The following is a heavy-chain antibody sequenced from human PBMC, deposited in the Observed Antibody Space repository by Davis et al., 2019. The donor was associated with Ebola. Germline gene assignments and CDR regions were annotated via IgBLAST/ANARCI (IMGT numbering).Heavy chain of an antibody. D-gene: IGHD5-18*01. CDR3: ARELVDTAMVLYYYGMDV. J-gene: IGHJ6*02. CDR1: GFAFSTHS. V-gene: IGHV3-21*01. Sequence: GGSLRLSCAASGFAFSTHSMNWVRQAPGKGLEWVSSISSSSSYIYYADSVKGRFTISRDNAKNSLYLQMNSLRAEDTAVYYCARELVDTAMVLYYYGMDVWGQGTTVTVSS. CDR2: ISSSSSYI.